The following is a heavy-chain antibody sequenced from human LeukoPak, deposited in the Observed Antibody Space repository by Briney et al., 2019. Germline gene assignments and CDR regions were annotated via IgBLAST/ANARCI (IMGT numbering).Heavy chain of an antibody. Sequence: GASVKVSCKVSGYTLTELSMHWVRQAPGKGLEWMGGFDPEDGETIYAQKFQGRVTMTEDTSTDTAYMELSSLRSEDTAVYYCATDLGEITPDSSSWPYFDYWGQGTLVTVSS. D-gene: IGHD6-13*01. CDR1: GYTLTELS. CDR2: FDPEDGET. CDR3: ATDLGEITPDSSSWPYFDY. J-gene: IGHJ4*02. V-gene: IGHV1-24*01.